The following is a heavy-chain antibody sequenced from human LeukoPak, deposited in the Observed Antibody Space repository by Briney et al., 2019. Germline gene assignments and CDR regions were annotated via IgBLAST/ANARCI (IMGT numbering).Heavy chain of an antibody. Sequence: SETLSLTCAVYGGSFSGYYWSWIRQPLGKGLEWIGEINHSGSTNYNPSLKSRVTISVDTSKNQFSLKLSSVTAADTAVYYCARKYCTNGVCPRLFDYWGQGTLVTVSS. CDR3: ARKYCTNGVCPRLFDY. D-gene: IGHD2-8*01. CDR1: GGSFSGYY. CDR2: INHSGST. J-gene: IGHJ4*02. V-gene: IGHV4-34*01.